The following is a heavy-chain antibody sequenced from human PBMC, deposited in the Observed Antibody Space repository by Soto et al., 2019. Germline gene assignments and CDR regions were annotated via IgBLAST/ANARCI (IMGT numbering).Heavy chain of an antibody. CDR3: ASYGLGSYWFDP. J-gene: IGHJ5*02. D-gene: IGHD3-10*01. Sequence: GGSLRLSCAASGFTFSSYSMNWVRQAPGKGLEWVSSISSSSSYIYYADSVKGRFTISRDNAKNSLYLQMNSLRAEDTAVYYCASYGLGSYWFDPWGQGTLVTVSS. V-gene: IGHV3-21*01. CDR1: GFTFSSYS. CDR2: ISSSSSYI.